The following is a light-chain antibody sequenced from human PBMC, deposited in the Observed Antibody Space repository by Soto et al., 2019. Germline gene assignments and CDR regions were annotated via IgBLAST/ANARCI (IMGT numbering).Light chain of an antibody. CDR3: SSYINSITFVV. V-gene: IGLV2-14*01. CDR1: SSDVGANNY. J-gene: IGLJ2*01. CDR2: EVS. Sequence: QSALTQPASVSGSPGQPITISCTGTSSDVGANNYVSWYQHHPGKAPKLLIYEVSNRPSGVSSRFSGSKSGNSASLTISGLQAEDEADYYCSSYINSITFVVFGGGTKVTVL.